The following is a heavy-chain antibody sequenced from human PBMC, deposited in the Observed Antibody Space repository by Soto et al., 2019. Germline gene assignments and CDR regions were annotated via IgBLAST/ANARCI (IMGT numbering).Heavy chain of an antibody. V-gene: IGHV1-18*01. CDR1: GYTFTSYG. CDR3: ARESVAVAGTDFDY. Sequence: QVQLVQSGAEVKKPGASVKVSCKASGYTFTSYGISWVRQAPGQGLEWMGWISAYNGNTKYAEKLQGRVTMTTDRSATTAYMQLRSLRSDDSAVYYCARESVAVAGTDFDYWGQGPLVTVSS. CDR2: ISAYNGNT. D-gene: IGHD6-19*01. J-gene: IGHJ4*02.